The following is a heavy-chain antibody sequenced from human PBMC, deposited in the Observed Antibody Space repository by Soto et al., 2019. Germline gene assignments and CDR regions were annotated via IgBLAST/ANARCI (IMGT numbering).Heavy chain of an antibody. CDR2: ISNDGGLK. D-gene: IGHD1-26*01. Sequence: QVELVESGGGVVQPGRSLRLSCAASGFSFSTYAMHWVRQAPGKGLEWVTVISNDGGLKFYTDSVKGRFTISRDNFNNILFLQMNSLTAEDTAVYYCAREGLVGTPRYFDSWGRGILVTVSS. J-gene: IGHJ4*02. V-gene: IGHV3-30-3*01. CDR1: GFSFSTYA. CDR3: AREGLVGTPRYFDS.